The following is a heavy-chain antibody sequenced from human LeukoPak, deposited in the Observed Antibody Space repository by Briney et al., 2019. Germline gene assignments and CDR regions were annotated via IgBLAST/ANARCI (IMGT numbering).Heavy chain of an antibody. CDR3: ARDLNVVPAAIPDY. V-gene: IGHV1-2*02. Sequence: ASVKVSCKASGYTFTGYYMHWVRQAPGQGLEWMGWINPNSGGTNYAQKFQGRVTMTRDTSISTAYMELSRLRSDDTAVYYCARDLNVVPAAIPDYWGQGTLVTVSS. CDR2: INPNSGGT. CDR1: GYTFTGYY. J-gene: IGHJ4*02. D-gene: IGHD2-2*02.